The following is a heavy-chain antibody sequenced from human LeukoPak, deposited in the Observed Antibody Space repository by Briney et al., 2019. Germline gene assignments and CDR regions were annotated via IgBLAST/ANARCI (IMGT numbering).Heavy chain of an antibody. CDR1: GFTVSSNY. CDR2: IYSGGST. D-gene: IGHD3-10*01. Sequence: PGGSLRLSCAASGFTVSSNYMSWVRQAPGKGLGWVSVIYSGGSTYYADSVKGRFTISRHNSKNTLYLQMNSLRAEDTAVYYCARDRITMVRGSLYYYYGMDVWGQGTTVTVSS. V-gene: IGHV3-53*04. J-gene: IGHJ6*02. CDR3: ARDRITMVRGSLYYYYGMDV.